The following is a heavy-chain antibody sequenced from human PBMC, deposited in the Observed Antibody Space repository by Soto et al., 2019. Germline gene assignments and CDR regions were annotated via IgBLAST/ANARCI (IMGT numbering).Heavy chain of an antibody. CDR1: GFAFNTYW. CDR3: ATARGRTYYFDF. J-gene: IGHJ4*02. Sequence: PWGSLRLSCAASGFAFNTYWMTWVRQAPGKGLEWVASIKHDGSERYYVASVRGRFTISRDNDKNSLSLQMNSLRAEDTAIYYCATARGRTYYFDFWGLGTLVTVSS. CDR2: IKHDGSER. D-gene: IGHD1-7*01. V-gene: IGHV3-7*01.